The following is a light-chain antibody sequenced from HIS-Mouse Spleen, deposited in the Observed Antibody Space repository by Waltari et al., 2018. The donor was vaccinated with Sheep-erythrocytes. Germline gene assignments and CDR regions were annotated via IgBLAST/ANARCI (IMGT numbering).Light chain of an antibody. J-gene: IGKJ2*01. Sequence: EIVFTQSPATLSLSPGERATLSCRASQGVSSYLAWYQQKPGQAPRLLIYDASNRATGIPARFSGSGSGTDFTLTISSLEPEDFAVYYCQQRSNWYTFGQGTKLEIK. CDR2: DAS. V-gene: IGKV3-11*01. CDR3: QQRSNWYT. CDR1: QGVSSY.